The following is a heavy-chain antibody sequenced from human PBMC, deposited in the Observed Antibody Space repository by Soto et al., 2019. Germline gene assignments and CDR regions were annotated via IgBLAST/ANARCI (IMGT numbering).Heavy chain of an antibody. Sequence: ASVKVSCKASGYIFTSYGISWVRQAPGRGLEWMGWISAYNGNTNYAQKLQGRVTMTTDTSTSTAYMELRSLRSDDTAVYYCARDRYYYGSGSYSDYGMDVWGQGTTVTV. D-gene: IGHD3-10*01. V-gene: IGHV1-18*04. J-gene: IGHJ6*02. CDR2: ISAYNGNT. CDR1: GYIFTSYG. CDR3: ARDRYYYGSGSYSDYGMDV.